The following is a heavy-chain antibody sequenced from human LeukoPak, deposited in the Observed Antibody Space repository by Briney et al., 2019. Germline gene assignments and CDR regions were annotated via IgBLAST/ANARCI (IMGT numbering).Heavy chain of an antibody. Sequence: ASVKVSCKASGYTFTSYDINWVRQATGQGLEWMGWMNPNSGNTGYAQKFQGRVTMTRNTSISTAYMELNSLRSEDTAVYYCARRGYSYEYYYYYYYMDVWGKGTTVTISS. CDR1: GYTFTSYD. CDR3: ARRGYSYEYYYYYYYMDV. CDR2: MNPNSGNT. D-gene: IGHD5-18*01. J-gene: IGHJ6*03. V-gene: IGHV1-8*01.